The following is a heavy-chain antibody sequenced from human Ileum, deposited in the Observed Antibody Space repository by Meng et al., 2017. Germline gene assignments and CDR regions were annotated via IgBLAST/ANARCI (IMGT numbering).Heavy chain of an antibody. D-gene: IGHD6-19*01. CDR1: GGTFSRYG. V-gene: IGHV1-69*06. J-gene: IGHJ4*02. Sequence: QVQLVQSETEVKKPGSSGKVSCKSSGGTFSRYGISWVRQAPGQGLEWMGGITPMYGTANYGQKFQGRVTITADKSTNQFSLQLNSVTPEDTAVYHCARSGSGWSLDYWGQGTLVTVSS. CDR2: ITPMYGTA. CDR3: ARSGSGWSLDY.